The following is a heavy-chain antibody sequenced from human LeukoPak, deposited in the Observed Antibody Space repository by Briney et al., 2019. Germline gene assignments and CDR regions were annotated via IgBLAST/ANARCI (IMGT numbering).Heavy chain of an antibody. V-gene: IGHV3-23*01. J-gene: IGHJ4*02. D-gene: IGHD1-1*01. CDR2: ISGSGAST. Sequence: PGGSLRLSCAASGFIFSNYAMTWVRQAPGKGLEWVSTISGSGASTHYAASVKGRFTISRDNSENTMYLQMNSLRAEATAVYFCAKATPYNSGGYFDFWGQGILVTVSS. CDR3: AKATPYNSGGYFDF. CDR1: GFIFSNYA.